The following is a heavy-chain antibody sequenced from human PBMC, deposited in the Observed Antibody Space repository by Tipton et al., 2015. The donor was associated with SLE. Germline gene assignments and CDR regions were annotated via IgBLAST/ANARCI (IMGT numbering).Heavy chain of an antibody. V-gene: IGHV4-61*09. CDR3: GRGRYGSSRYFQH. CDR1: GGSISSGSYY. D-gene: IGHD6-13*01. J-gene: IGHJ1*01. CDR2: IYTTGNT. Sequence: TLSLTCTVSGGSISSGSYYWGWIRQPAGKGLEWIGHIYTTGNTNYNPPLKSRVTISVDTSKNHFSLTLTTVTAADTAVYYCGRGRYGSSRYFQHWGQGTLDTVSS.